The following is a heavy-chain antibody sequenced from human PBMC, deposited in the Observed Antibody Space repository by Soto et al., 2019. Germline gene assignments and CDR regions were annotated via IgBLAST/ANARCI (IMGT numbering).Heavy chain of an antibody. CDR1: GGSISSSSYY. D-gene: IGHD3-10*01. CDR2: IYYSGST. Sequence: SETLSLTCTVSGGSISSSSYYWGWIRQPPGKGLEWIGSIYYSGSTYYNPSLKSRVTISVDTSKNQFSLKLSSVTAADTAVYYCARLRYYGSGSYYRAPSFDYWGQGTLVTV. V-gene: IGHV4-39*01. CDR3: ARLRYYGSGSYYRAPSFDY. J-gene: IGHJ4*02.